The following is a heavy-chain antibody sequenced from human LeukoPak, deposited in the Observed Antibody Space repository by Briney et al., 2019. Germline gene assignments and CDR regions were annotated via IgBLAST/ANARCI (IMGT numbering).Heavy chain of an antibody. D-gene: IGHD3-22*01. CDR1: GFTFSTYT. CDR2: ISYDGSNK. J-gene: IGHJ4*02. V-gene: IGHV3-30-3*01. Sequence: GSLRLSCAASGFTFSTYTMHWVRQAPGKGLEWVAVISYDGSNKYYADSVKGRFTISRDNSKNTLYLQRNSLRAEDTAVYYCAREATNTMIFDYWGQGTLVTVSS. CDR3: AREATNTMIFDY.